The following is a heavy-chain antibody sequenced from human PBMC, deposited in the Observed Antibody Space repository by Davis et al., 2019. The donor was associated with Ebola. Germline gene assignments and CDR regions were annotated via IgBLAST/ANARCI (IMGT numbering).Heavy chain of an antibody. CDR1: GFIFTNTY. J-gene: IGHJ4*02. Sequence: PGGSLRLSCEVSGFIFTNTYMSWVRQAPGKGLEWVSSVSATGGTTYYAEFVEGRFTISRDNTKNTLHLQMNSLRVEDTAIYYCAKDADEDDYGLFDYWGQGALVTVSS. CDR2: VSATGGTT. D-gene: IGHD4-17*01. CDR3: AKDADEDDYGLFDY. V-gene: IGHV3-23*01.